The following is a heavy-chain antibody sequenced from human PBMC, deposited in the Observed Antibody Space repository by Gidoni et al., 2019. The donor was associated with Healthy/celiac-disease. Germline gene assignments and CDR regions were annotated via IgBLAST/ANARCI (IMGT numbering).Heavy chain of an antibody. CDR2: IKSTTDGGTT. D-gene: IGHD3-22*01. CDR3: TTTPTYYYDSSGQTAFDY. J-gene: IGHJ4*02. V-gene: IGHV3-15*01. Sequence: EVQVVESGGGMVKPGGALGRAGAAAGGNASNAWRSGVRQAQVKGLGSVGRIKSTTDGGTTDYAAPVKGRFTISIDDSNNTLYLQMNSLKPEDTAVYYCTTTPTYYYDSSGQTAFDYWGQGTLVTVSS. CDR1: GGNASNAW.